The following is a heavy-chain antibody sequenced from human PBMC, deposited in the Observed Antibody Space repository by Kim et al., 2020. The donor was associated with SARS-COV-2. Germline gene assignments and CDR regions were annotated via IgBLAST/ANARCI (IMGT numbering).Heavy chain of an antibody. CDR3: AKDCKLRGTTMVRGVIKGFPDY. V-gene: IGHV3-30*18. CDR2: ISYDGSNK. Sequence: GGSLRLSCAASGFTFSSYGMHWVRQAPGKGLEWVAVISYDGSNKYYADSVKGRFTISRDNSKNTLYLQMNSLRAEDTAVYYCAKDCKLRGTTMVRGVIKGFPDYWGQGTLVTVSS. J-gene: IGHJ4*02. CDR1: GFTFSSYG. D-gene: IGHD3-10*01.